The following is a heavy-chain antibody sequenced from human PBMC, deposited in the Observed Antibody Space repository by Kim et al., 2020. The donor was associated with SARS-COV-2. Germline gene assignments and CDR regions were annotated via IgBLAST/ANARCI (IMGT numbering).Heavy chain of an antibody. CDR1: GFTFSSYA. D-gene: IGHD3-9*01. V-gene: IGHV3-23*01. CDR3: AKASGSFDWLSPLFYFDY. Sequence: GGSLRLSCAASGFTFSSYAMSWVRQAPGKGLEWVSAISGSGGSTYYADSVKGRFTISRDNSKNTLYLQINSLRAEDTAVYYCAKASGSFDWLSPLFYFDYWGQGTLVTVSS. J-gene: IGHJ4*02. CDR2: ISGSGGST.